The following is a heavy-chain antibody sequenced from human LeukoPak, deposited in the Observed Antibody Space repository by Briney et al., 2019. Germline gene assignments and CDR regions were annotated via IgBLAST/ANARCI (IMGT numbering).Heavy chain of an antibody. V-gene: IGHV3-30*02. CDR1: AFIFSDYG. Sequence: GGSLSLSCAASAFIFSDYGMHWVRQAPGKGLEWVTFIQYDGSNKYYVDSVKGRFTISRDNSKNILYLQKNSLSSEDTAVYYCAKEGTASKPSDLDYWGQGTLVTVSS. J-gene: IGHJ4*02. D-gene: IGHD1/OR15-1a*01. CDR3: AKEGTASKPSDLDY. CDR2: IQYDGSNK.